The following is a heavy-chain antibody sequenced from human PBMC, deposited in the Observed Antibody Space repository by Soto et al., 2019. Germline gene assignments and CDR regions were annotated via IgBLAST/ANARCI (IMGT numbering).Heavy chain of an antibody. J-gene: IGHJ5*02. CDR1: GGSISSTNW. Sequence: QVQLQESGPRLVKPSGTMSLTCTVSGGSISSTNWWSWVRQTPGKGLEWIGDIYHSGTANYNPSLKSRVTISVDTSNNQFSLNLNFVTAADTAVYYCATEGFYGSGIRLDPWGQGILVTVSS. CDR3: ATEGFYGSGIRLDP. V-gene: IGHV4-4*02. D-gene: IGHD3-10*01. CDR2: IYHSGTA.